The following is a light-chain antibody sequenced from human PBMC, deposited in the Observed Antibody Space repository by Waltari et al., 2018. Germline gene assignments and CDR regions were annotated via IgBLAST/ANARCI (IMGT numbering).Light chain of an antibody. Sequence: DIVMTQSPDSQAVSLGERATINCKSSQSVLYRSNNKDYLAWYQQKPGQPPKLLIYWASTRESGVPDRFSGSGSGTDFTLTISSLQAEDVAVYYCQQYYSTPRTFGQGTKVEIK. CDR2: WAS. CDR1: QSVLYRSNNKDY. CDR3: QQYYSTPRT. J-gene: IGKJ1*01. V-gene: IGKV4-1*01.